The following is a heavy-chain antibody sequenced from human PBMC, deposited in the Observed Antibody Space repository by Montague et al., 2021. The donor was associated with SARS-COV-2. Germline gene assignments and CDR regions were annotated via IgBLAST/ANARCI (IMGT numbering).Heavy chain of an antibody. Sequence: TLSLTCTVSGGSISSGSYYWSWIRQPAGKGLEWIGRIYTSGSTNYNPSLKSRVTISVDTSKNQFSLKLSSVTAADTAVYYCARAVYTGGWYGVNYFDYWGQGTLVTVSS. CDR2: IYTSGST. CDR1: GGSISSGSYY. V-gene: IGHV4-61*02. J-gene: IGHJ4*02. D-gene: IGHD6-19*01. CDR3: ARAVYTGGWYGVNYFDY.